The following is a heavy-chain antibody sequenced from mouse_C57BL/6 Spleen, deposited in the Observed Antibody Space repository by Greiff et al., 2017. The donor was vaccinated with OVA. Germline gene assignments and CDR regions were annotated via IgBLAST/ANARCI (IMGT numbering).Heavy chain of an antibody. CDR1: GYAFSSSC. Sequence: QVQLQQSGPELVKPGASVKISCKASGYAFSSSCMNWVKQTPGKGLEWIGRIYPGDGDTNYNGKFTGKATLTADKSSSTAYMQLSSLTSEDSAVYFCARDTTAPYWGQGTLVTVSA. J-gene: IGHJ3*01. V-gene: IGHV1-82*01. D-gene: IGHD1-2*01. CDR2: IYPGDGDT. CDR3: ARDTTAPY.